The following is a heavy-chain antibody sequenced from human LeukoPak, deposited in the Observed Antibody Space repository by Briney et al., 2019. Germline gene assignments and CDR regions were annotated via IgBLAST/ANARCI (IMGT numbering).Heavy chain of an antibody. CDR3: ARVRFLEWEQYFQH. CDR1: GYTFTGYY. D-gene: IGHD3-3*01. CDR2: INPNSGGT. V-gene: IGHV1-2*02. Sequence: GASVKVSCKASGYTFTGYYMHWVRQAPGQGLEWMGWINPNSGGTNYAQKFQGRVTMTRDTSISTAYMELSRLRSDDTAVYYCARVRFLEWEQYFQHWGQGTLVTVSS. J-gene: IGHJ1*01.